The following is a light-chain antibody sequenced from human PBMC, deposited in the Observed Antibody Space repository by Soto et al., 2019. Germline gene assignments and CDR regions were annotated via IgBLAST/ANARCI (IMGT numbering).Light chain of an antibody. V-gene: IGKV1-5*03. CDR3: QQYYTAIA. CDR1: QSISNW. Sequence: DIQMTQSPSSLSASVGDRVTFTCRASQSISNWLAWYQQKPGKAPKLLIYKASTLESGVPSRFSGSGSGTDFTLTISSLQAEDVAVYYCQQYYTAIAFGQGTRLEI. CDR2: KAS. J-gene: IGKJ5*01.